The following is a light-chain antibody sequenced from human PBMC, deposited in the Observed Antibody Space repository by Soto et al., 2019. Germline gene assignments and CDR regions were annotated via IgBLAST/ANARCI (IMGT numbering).Light chain of an antibody. J-gene: IGKJ1*01. V-gene: IGKV3-20*01. CDR2: GAS. CDR3: RQYGSSGT. CDR1: QSVSNTY. Sequence: EIVLTQSPGTLSLSSGERATLSCRASQSVSNTYLAGYQQTPGQAPRLRIYGASNRATGIPDRFSGSGSGTDFTLTISRLEPEDFAVYYCRQYGSSGTFGQGTKVDIK.